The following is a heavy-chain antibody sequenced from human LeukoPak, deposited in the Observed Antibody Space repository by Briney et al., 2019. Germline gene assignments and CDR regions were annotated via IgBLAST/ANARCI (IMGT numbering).Heavy chain of an antibody. V-gene: IGHV1-18*01. J-gene: IGHJ4*02. CDR2: ISAYNGNT. CDR3: ARQDYGDYPVDY. CDR1: GYTFTSYG. D-gene: IGHD4-17*01. Sequence: ASVKVSCKASGYTFTSYGIRWVRQAPGQGLEWMGWISAYNGNTNYAQKLQGRVTMTTDTSTSTAYMELRSLRSDDTAVYYCARQDYGDYPVDYWGQGTLVIVSS.